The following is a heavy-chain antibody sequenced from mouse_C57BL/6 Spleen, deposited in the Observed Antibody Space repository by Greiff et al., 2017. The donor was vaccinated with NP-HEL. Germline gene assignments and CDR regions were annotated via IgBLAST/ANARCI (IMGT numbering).Heavy chain of an antibody. Sequence: EVQLQQSGPELVKPGASVKISCKASGYSFTGYYMNWVKQSPEKSLEWIGEINPSTGGTTYNQKFKAKATLTVDKSSSTAYMQLKSLTSEDSAVYYCAGYYNWYFDVWGTGTTVTVSS. CDR1: GYSFTGYY. CDR2: INPSTGGT. J-gene: IGHJ1*03. D-gene: IGHD2-3*01. CDR3: AGYYNWYFDV. V-gene: IGHV1-42*01.